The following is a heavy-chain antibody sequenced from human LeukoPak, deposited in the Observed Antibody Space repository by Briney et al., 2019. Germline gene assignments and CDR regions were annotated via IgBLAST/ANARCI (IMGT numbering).Heavy chain of an antibody. CDR3: ARGTIFEHDAFDI. Sequence: GGSLRLSCTASGFTFSSYVMSWVRQAPGKGLEWVSTISDSGGSPYYADFVKGRFTISRDNSKNTLYPQMNSLRAEDTAVYYCARGTIFEHDAFDIWGQGTMVTVSS. CDR1: GFTFSSYV. D-gene: IGHD3-9*01. J-gene: IGHJ3*02. CDR2: ISDSGGSP. V-gene: IGHV3-23*01.